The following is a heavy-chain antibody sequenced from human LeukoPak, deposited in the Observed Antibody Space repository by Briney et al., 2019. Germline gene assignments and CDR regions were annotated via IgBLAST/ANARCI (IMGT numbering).Heavy chain of an antibody. D-gene: IGHD1-14*01. V-gene: IGHV1-69*04. Sequence: ASVKVSCKASGGTFSSYAISWVRQAPGQGLEWMGRIIPILGIANYAQKFQGRVTITADKSTSTAYMELSSLRSEDTAAYYCARVRSNNPSMTFDYWGQGTLVTVSS. CDR1: GGTFSSYA. CDR2: IIPILGIA. CDR3: ARVRSNNPSMTFDY. J-gene: IGHJ4*02.